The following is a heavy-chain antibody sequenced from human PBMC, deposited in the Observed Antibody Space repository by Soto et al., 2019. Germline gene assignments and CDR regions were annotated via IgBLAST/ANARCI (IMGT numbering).Heavy chain of an antibody. Sequence: GGSLRLSCAASGFTFRSYKMSWVRQAPGEGLEWVANIKEDGSEKYYVDSVKGRFAISRDNAKNSLYLQMNSLRAEETAVYYCASIDNGADYWGQGTLVTVSS. V-gene: IGHV3-7*05. J-gene: IGHJ4*02. CDR2: IKEDGSEK. D-gene: IGHD2-8*01. CDR1: GFTFRSYK. CDR3: ASIDNGADY.